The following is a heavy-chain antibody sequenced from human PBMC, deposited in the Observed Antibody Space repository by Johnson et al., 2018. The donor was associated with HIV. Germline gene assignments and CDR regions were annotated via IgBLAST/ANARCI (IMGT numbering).Heavy chain of an antibody. Sequence: HVQLVESGGGLVQPGGSLRLSCAASGFSFNNYWMSWVRQAPGKGLEWVAFIRFDGSNEYYLDSVKGRFTISRDNSKNTLYLQMNSLRDEDTAVYYCARERGPWKHLWLRDAFDIWGQGTMVTVSS. CDR3: ARERGPWKHLWLRDAFDI. J-gene: IGHJ3*02. V-gene: IGHV3-30*02. CDR2: IRFDGSNE. CDR1: GFSFNNYW. D-gene: IGHD5-18*01.